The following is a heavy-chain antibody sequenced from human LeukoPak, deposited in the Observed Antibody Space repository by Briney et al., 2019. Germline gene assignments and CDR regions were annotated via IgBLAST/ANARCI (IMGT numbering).Heavy chain of an antibody. Sequence: QSGGSLRLSCAASGFTFSSYGMHWVRQAPGKGLEWVAVISYDGSNKYYADSVKGRFTISRDNSRNTVYLQMNSLRAEDTAVYYCARGKIYFDPLLDYWGQGTLVTVSS. CDR1: GFTFSSYG. V-gene: IGHV3-30*03. D-gene: IGHD3-22*01. CDR2: ISYDGSNK. CDR3: ARGKIYFDPLLDY. J-gene: IGHJ4*02.